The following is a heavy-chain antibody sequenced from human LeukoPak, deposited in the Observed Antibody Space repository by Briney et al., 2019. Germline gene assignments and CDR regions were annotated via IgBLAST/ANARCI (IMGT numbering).Heavy chain of an antibody. V-gene: IGHV4-34*01. CDR2: INHSGST. Sequence: PSETLSLTCAVYGGSFSGYYWCWIRQPPGKGLEWIGEINHSGSTNYNPSLKSRVTISVDTSKNQFSLKLSSVTAADTAVYYCARGRGFTIFGVVPFDPWGQGTLVTVSS. CDR1: GGSFSGYY. CDR3: ARGRGFTIFGVVPFDP. D-gene: IGHD3-3*01. J-gene: IGHJ5*02.